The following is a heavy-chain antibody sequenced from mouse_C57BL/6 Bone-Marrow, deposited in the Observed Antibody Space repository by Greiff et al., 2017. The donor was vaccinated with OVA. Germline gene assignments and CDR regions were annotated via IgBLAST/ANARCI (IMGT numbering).Heavy chain of an antibody. CDR1: GYTFTSYG. Sequence: VQLQQSGAELARPGASVKLSCKASGYTFTSYGISWVKQRTGQGLEWIGAIYPRSGNTYYNEKFKGKATLTADKSSSTAYMALRSLTSEDSAVYIWSRSGGPITTVEAKRMDYWGQGTSVTVSS. V-gene: IGHV1-81*01. CDR2: IYPRSGNT. CDR3: SRSGGPITTVEAKRMDY. J-gene: IGHJ4*01. D-gene: IGHD1-1*01.